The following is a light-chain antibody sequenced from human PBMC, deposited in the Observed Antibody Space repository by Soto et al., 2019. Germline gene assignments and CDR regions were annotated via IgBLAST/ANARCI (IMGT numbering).Light chain of an antibody. CDR2: TAS. CDR3: EQSYSIPYT. CDR1: QTISVY. V-gene: IGKV1-39*01. Sequence: DIQMTQSPSSLSASVGDRVTITCRASQTISVYLNWYQQKPGTAPRLLIYTASRLQSGVPSRFSGSGSGTDFTLTIKGLQPEDFVSYYCEQSYSIPYTFGQGTKLEIK. J-gene: IGKJ2*01.